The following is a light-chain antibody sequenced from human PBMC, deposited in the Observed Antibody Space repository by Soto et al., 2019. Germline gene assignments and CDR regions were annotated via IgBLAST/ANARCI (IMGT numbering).Light chain of an antibody. CDR2: GAS. Sequence: EIVMTQSPATLSVSPGSRATLSCRASQSVGSNLAWLQQKPGQAPRLLMYGASTRATGIPARFSGSGSGTEFTLTISSLQSEDSAVYYCQQYDNWPQTFGQGTKVDIK. J-gene: IGKJ1*01. CDR3: QQYDNWPQT. CDR1: QSVGSN. V-gene: IGKV3-15*01.